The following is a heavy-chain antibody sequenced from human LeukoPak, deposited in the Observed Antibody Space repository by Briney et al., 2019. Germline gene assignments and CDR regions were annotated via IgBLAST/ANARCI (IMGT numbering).Heavy chain of an antibody. Sequence: GGSLRLSCAASEFTFSSYSMNWVRQAPGKGLEWVSYITNSGNSTSYADSVKGRFTISRDNAKNTLYLQMNSLRAEDTAVYYCAKKSPDSSGNPAYDWGQGTLVTVSS. D-gene: IGHD4-23*01. CDR1: EFTFSSYS. V-gene: IGHV3-48*01. CDR3: AKKSPDSSGNPAYD. CDR2: ITNSGNST. J-gene: IGHJ4*02.